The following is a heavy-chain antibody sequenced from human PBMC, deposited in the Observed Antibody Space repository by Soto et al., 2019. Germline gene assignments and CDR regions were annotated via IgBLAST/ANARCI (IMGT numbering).Heavy chain of an antibody. D-gene: IGHD6-19*01. CDR2: ISGSGGTT. Sequence: EVQLLESGGGLVQPGGSLRLSCAASGFTFSSYAMSWVRQAPGKGLEWVSAISGSGGTTYYADSVKGRFTFSRDNCKNTLYLQMNSLRAEDTGVYYCAKTANGWFSAFDIWGQGTMVTVSS. CDR3: AKTANGWFSAFDI. J-gene: IGHJ3*02. V-gene: IGHV3-23*01. CDR1: GFTFSSYA.